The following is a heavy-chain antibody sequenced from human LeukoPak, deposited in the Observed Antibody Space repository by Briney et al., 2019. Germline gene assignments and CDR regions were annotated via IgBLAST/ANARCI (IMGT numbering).Heavy chain of an antibody. V-gene: IGHV4-39*07. CDR2: INHSGST. D-gene: IGHD2-21*01. CDR1: GGSINRSPNS. CDR3: ARGFLGILWLDAFDI. J-gene: IGHJ3*02. Sequence: SETLSLTCNVSGGSINRSPNSWGWIRQPPGKGLEWIGEINHSGSTNYNPSLKSRVTISVDTSKNQFSLKLSSVTAADTAVYYCARGFLGILWLDAFDIWGQGTMVTVSS.